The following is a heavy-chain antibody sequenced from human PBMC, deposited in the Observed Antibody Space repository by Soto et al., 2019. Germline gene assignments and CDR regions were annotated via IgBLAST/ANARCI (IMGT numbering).Heavy chain of an antibody. Sequence: SVEVYCTAAGGTFSSYAVSWVRQPPGQGLEWMGGIIPIFGTANYAQKFQGRVSMTTDTSTTTAYMELRSLRSDDTAVYYCATAVPGAEAWFGPWGQGPLVTVSP. J-gene: IGHJ5*02. V-gene: IGHV1-69*05. CDR3: ATAVPGAEAWFGP. CDR2: IIPIFGTA. D-gene: IGHD2-2*01. CDR1: GGTFSSYA.